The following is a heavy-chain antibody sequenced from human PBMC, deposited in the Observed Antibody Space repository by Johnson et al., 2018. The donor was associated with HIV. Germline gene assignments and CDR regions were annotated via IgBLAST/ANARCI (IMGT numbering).Heavy chain of an antibody. Sequence: VQLVESGGGLVQPGRSLRLSCAASGFTFDDYAMHWVRQAPGKGLEWVSGISWNSGSIGYVDSVKGRFTIYRDNAKNSLYLQMNSLRAEDTAVYYCARDRGVWERNGAGAFDIWGQGTMVTVSS. J-gene: IGHJ3*02. CDR1: GFTFDDYA. V-gene: IGHV3-9*01. CDR3: ARDRGVWERNGAGAFDI. D-gene: IGHD3-10*01. CDR2: ISWNSGSI.